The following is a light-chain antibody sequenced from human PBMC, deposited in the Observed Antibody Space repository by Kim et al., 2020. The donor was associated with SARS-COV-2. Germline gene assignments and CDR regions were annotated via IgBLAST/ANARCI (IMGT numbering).Light chain of an antibody. CDR1: QSISSY. CDR2: AAS. CDR3: QQSYSTPHT. V-gene: IGKV1-39*01. J-gene: IGKJ2*01. Sequence: DIQMTQSPSSLSASVGDRVTITCRAIQSISSYLTWYQQKPRKAPKLLIYAASSLQSGVPSRFSGSGSGTDFTLTISSLQPEDFATYYCQQSYSTPHTFGQGTKLEI.